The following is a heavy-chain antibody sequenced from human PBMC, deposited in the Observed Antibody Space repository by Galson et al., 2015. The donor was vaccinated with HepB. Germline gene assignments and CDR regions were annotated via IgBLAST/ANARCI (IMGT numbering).Heavy chain of an antibody. V-gene: IGHV4-39*01. CDR3: ARMTVTRNWYFDL. CDR1: GGSISITNSY. CDR2: IYYTGST. J-gene: IGHJ2*01. D-gene: IGHD4-17*01. Sequence: ETLSLTCTVSGGSISITNSYWVWIRQPPGKGLEWIGSIYYTGSTYYDPSLKSRITISVDRSKNQFSLKLSSVTAADTAVYYCARMTVTRNWYFDLWGRGTLVTVSS.